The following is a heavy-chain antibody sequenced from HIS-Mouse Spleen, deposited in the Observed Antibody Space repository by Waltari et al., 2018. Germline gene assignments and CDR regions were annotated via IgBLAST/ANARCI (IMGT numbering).Heavy chain of an antibody. CDR3: AREIPYSSSWYDWYFDL. Sequence: QLQLQESGPGLVKPSETLSLTCTVSGGSISSSSYYWGWIRQPPGKGLAWIGRISYSGSTDYNPSLKSLVTLTGYTAKTQFSRKLSSVTAAEPAVFYCAREIPYSSSWYDWYFDLWGRGTLVTVSS. J-gene: IGHJ2*01. CDR2: ISYSGST. D-gene: IGHD6-13*01. V-gene: IGHV4-39*07. CDR1: GGSISSSSYY.